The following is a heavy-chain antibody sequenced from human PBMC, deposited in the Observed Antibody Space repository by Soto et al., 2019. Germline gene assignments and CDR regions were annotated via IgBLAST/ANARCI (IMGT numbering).Heavy chain of an antibody. CDR2: IYYSGST. CDR1: VGSISSGDYY. CDR3: AREIRYYYGMDV. Sequence: PSETLSLTCTVSVGSISSGDYYWSWIRQPPGKGLEWIGYIYYSGSTYYNPSLKSRVTISVDTSKNQFSLKLSSVTAADTAVYYCAREIRYYYGMDVWGQGTTVTVSS. V-gene: IGHV4-30-4*01. J-gene: IGHJ6*02.